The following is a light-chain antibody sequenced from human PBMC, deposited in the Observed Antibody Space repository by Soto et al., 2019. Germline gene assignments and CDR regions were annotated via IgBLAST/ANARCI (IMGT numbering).Light chain of an antibody. Sequence: QSALTQPASVSGSPGQSITIPCTGTSSDIGSYDLVSWYQQHPGTAPKLIIYEVTKRPSGVSTRFSGSKSGNTASLTISGLQAVDEADYYCCSFADFTYVFGTGTKVTVL. CDR2: EVT. J-gene: IGLJ1*01. CDR3: CSFADFTYV. CDR1: SSDIGSYDL. V-gene: IGLV2-23*02.